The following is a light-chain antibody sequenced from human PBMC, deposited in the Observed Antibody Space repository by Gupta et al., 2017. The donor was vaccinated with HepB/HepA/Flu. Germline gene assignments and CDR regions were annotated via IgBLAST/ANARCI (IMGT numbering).Light chain of an antibody. V-gene: IGLV1-40*01. J-gene: IGLJ1*01. Sequence: SVLTQPPSVSGAPGHRLTISCTGRCSNIGAGFDVDWYHQVPGTAPKLLIHVNIDRPSGVPDRFSGSNAGTSASPATTGLQAEEEADDYCQYYANSLNVFVFGRGTKLTVL. CDR3: QYYANSLNVFV. CDR2: VNI. CDR1: CSNIGAGFD.